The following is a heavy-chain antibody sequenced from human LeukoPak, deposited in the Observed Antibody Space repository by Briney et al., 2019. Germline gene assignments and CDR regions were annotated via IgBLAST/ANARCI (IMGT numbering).Heavy chain of an antibody. CDR3: TTTIAAAVWDY. CDR2: VDPEDGET. V-gene: IGHV1-24*01. CDR1: GYTLTELS. J-gene: IGHJ4*02. Sequence: ASVKVSCKVSGYTLTELSMHWVRQAPGKGFEWMGGVDPEDGETIYAQKFQGRVTMTEGTSTDTAYMELSSLRSEDTAVYYCTTTIAAAVWDYWGQGTLVTVSS. D-gene: IGHD6-13*01.